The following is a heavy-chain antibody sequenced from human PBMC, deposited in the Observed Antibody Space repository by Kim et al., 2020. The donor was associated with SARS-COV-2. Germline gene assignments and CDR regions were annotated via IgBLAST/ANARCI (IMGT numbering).Heavy chain of an antibody. Sequence: SETLSLTCTVSGGSISSYYWSGIRQPPGKGLEWIGYIYYSGRTNYNPSLKSRVTISVDTSKNQFSLKLSSVTAADTAVYYCARDHREWLQYTANWYFDLWGRGTLVTVSS. CDR1: GGSISSYY. V-gene: IGHV4-59*01. D-gene: IGHD3-3*01. CDR2: IYYSGRT. J-gene: IGHJ2*01. CDR3: ARDHREWLQYTANWYFDL.